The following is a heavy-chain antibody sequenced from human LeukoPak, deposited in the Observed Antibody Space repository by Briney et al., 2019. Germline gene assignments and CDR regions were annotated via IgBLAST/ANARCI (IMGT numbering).Heavy chain of an antibody. J-gene: IGHJ4*02. CDR1: GFTFSSYT. CDR3: ATARDGYRKGFDS. CDR2: ISSSSSYI. D-gene: IGHD5-24*01. Sequence: KPGGSLRLSCAASGFTFSSYTINWGRQGPGEGLEWGSSISSSSSYIYYADSLKGRFTVSRDNAKNSLYLQMNGLRVEDTAVYYCATARDGYRKGFDSWGQGTLVTVSS. V-gene: IGHV3-21*01.